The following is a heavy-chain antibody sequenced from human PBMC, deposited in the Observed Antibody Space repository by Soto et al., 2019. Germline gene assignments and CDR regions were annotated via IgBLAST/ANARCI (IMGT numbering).Heavy chain of an antibody. D-gene: IGHD6-19*01. V-gene: IGHV5-51*01. CDR2: MCPGDSDT. CDR3: ASVADSSVGTMYV. CDR1: GYSFTTYW. Sequence: PGESLKISCKGSGYSFTTYWIGWVRQLPGQGLEWMGVMCPGDSDTRYSPSFQGQVTMSADPSTNTAYLEWSSLKAADSAMYYCASVADSSVGTMYVWGQGTTVTVSS. J-gene: IGHJ6*02.